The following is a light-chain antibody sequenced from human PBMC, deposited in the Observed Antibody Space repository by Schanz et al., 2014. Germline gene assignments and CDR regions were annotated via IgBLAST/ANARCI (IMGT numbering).Light chain of an antibody. Sequence: EIVLTQSPGTLSLSPGERATLSCRASQSVSSSYLVWYQQKPGQAPRLLIYGPSSRATGIPDRFSGSGSGTDFTLTISRLEPEDFAVYYCQQRSNWPLTFGGGTKVEIK. CDR2: GPS. CDR3: QQRSNWPLT. J-gene: IGKJ4*01. CDR1: QSVSSSY. V-gene: IGKV3D-20*02.